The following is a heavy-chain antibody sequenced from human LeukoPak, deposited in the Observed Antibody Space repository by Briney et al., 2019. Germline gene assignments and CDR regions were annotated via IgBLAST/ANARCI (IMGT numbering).Heavy chain of an antibody. Sequence: GGSLRLSCAASGFSFSTYSMNWVRQAPGKGLEWVSYISSSSSIIYYADSVKGRFTISRDNAKNSLYLQMNSLRDEDTAVYYCARADCSGGSCYSGYWGQGTLVTVSS. CDR2: ISSSSSII. CDR1: GFSFSTYS. D-gene: IGHD2-15*01. CDR3: ARADCSGGSCYSGY. V-gene: IGHV3-48*02. J-gene: IGHJ4*02.